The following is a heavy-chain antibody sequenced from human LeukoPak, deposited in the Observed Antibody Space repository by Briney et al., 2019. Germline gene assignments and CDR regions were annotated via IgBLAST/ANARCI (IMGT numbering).Heavy chain of an antibody. CDR1: GGSFSGYY. D-gene: IGHD2-2*01. V-gene: IGHV4-34*01. Sequence: SETLSLTCAVYGGSFSGYYWSWIRQPPGKGLEWIGEINHSGSTNYNPSLKSRVTISVDTSENQFSLKLSSVTAADTAVYYCARVHPAAMPKWAYCAYNWLDPLWQGTLCIVSS. CDR3: ARVHPAAMPKWAYCAYNWLDP. CDR2: INHSGST. J-gene: IGHJ5*02.